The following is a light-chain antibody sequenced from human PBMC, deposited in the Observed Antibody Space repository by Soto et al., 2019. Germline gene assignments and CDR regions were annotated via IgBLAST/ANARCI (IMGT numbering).Light chain of an antibody. CDR2: DVN. CDR3: SSYTSTYSLV. V-gene: IGLV2-14*03. CDR1: IDDIGAYDY. Sequence: QSVLTQPASVSGSPGQSVTISCTGTIDDIGAYDYVSWYQQRPGSAPQLIIYDVNNRPSGTSHRFSGSKSVQAAYLTISGLQSDDEVTYHCSSYTSTYSLVFGTGTKVTV. J-gene: IGLJ1*01.